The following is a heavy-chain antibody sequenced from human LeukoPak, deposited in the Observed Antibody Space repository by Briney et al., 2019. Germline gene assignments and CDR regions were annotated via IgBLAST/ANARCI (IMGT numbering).Heavy chain of an antibody. Sequence: PAESLTLSCAASGFTFSSYWMHWVRQAPGKGLVRVSRINSDGSSTSYADSAKGRFTISRDNAKNTLYLQMNSLRAEDTAVYYCARGSYCYDSSGYTEDYWGQGNLVTVSS. D-gene: IGHD3-22*01. V-gene: IGHV3-74*01. J-gene: IGHJ4*02. CDR3: ARGSYCYDSSGYTEDY. CDR2: INSDGSST. CDR1: GFTFSSYW.